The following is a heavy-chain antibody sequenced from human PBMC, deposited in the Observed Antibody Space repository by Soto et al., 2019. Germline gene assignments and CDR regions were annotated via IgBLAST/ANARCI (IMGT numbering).Heavy chain of an antibody. Sequence: EVQLLESGGGLVQPGESLRLSCAASGFTFGNYFMNWVRQAPGKGLEWVSDISSNGGRTHYADSVRGRFTISRDNSRNTLYRQMISLRAEDTDIYYCSKVLHWYDMAVWGEWTTVTVCS. V-gene: IGHV3-23*01. CDR2: ISSNGGRT. J-gene: IGHJ6*03. CDR3: SKVLHWYDMAV. D-gene: IGHD1-1*01. CDR1: GFTFGNYF.